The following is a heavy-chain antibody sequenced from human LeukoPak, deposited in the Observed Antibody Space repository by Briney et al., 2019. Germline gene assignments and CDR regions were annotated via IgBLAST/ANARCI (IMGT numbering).Heavy chain of an antibody. Sequence: GGSLRLSCAASGFMFSNFAMSWVRQAPGKGLEWVSTIYYSGGNTYSADSVKGRFTISRDNAKNTLYLQMNSLRAEDKAVYYCAKDQGQAVVPRRFDNWGQGTLVTVSS. D-gene: IGHD2-2*01. V-gene: IGHV3-23*01. CDR3: AKDQGQAVVPRRFDN. CDR2: IYYSGGNT. J-gene: IGHJ4*02. CDR1: GFMFSNFA.